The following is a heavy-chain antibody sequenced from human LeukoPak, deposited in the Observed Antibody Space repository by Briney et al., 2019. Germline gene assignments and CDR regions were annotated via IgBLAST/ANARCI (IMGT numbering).Heavy chain of an antibody. CDR3: AKDTVDGDVAVAGPTDY. V-gene: IGHV1-69*13. CDR2: IIPIFGTA. CDR1: GGTFSSYA. J-gene: IGHJ4*02. D-gene: IGHD6-19*01. Sequence: ASVKVSCKASGGTFSSYAISWVRQAPGQGLEWMGGIIPIFGTANYAQKFQGRVTITADESTSTAYMELSSLRSEDTAVYYCAKDTVDGDVAVAGPTDYWGQGTLVTVSS.